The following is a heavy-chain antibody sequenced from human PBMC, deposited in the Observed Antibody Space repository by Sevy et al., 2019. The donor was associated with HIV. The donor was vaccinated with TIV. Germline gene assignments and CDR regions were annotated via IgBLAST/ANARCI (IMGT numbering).Heavy chain of an antibody. V-gene: IGHV3-49*04. Sequence: GGSLRLSCTASGFTFGDYCMSWVRQAPGKGLEWVAFLKSDVYGGTVDHAASVRVRIVISRDDSKTIAYLQMNDLKTEDTGVYYCTRWKAAQSIFDYWGQGALVTVSS. CDR1: GFTFGDYC. CDR3: TRWKAAQSIFDY. D-gene: IGHD6-13*01. J-gene: IGHJ4*02. CDR2: LKSDVYGGTV.